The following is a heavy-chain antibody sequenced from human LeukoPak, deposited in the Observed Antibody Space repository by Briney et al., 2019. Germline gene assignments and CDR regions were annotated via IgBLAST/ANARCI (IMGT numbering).Heavy chain of an antibody. J-gene: IGHJ4*02. CDR3: ARDSDHYGSGSYFDY. V-gene: IGHV1-69*13. Sequence: SVKVSCKASGGTFSSYAISWVRQVPGQGLEWMGGIIPIFGTANYAQKFQGRVTITADESTSTAYMELSSLRSEDTAVYYCARDSDHYGSGSYFDYWGQGTLVTVSS. D-gene: IGHD3-10*01. CDR1: GGTFSSYA. CDR2: IIPIFGTA.